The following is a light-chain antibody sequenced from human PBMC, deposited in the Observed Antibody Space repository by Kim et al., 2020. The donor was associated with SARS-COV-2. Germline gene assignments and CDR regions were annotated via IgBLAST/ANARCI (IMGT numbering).Light chain of an antibody. CDR1: TGAVTSGYY. CDR3: LLYYGGAWV. J-gene: IGLJ3*02. CDR2: STS. Sequence: PGGQVPLTGASSTGAVTSGYYPNWCQQKPGQAPRALIYSTSNKPSWTPARFSGSLLGGKAALTLSGVQPEDEAEYYCLLYYGGAWVFGGGTQLTVL. V-gene: IGLV7-43*01.